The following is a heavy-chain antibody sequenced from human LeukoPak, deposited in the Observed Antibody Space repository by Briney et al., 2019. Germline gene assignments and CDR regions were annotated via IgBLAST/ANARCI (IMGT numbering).Heavy chain of an antibody. CDR1: GGSFSGWY. CDR3: ASSTESTIDY. V-gene: IGHV4-34*01. J-gene: IGHJ4*02. Sequence: SETLSLTCAVYGGSFSGWYWSWIRQPPGKGLEWIGEIKHSGSTNYNPSLKSRVTISVDTSKNQFSLKLSSVTAADTAVYYCASSTESTIDYWGQGTLVTVSS. D-gene: IGHD5/OR15-5a*01. CDR2: IKHSGST.